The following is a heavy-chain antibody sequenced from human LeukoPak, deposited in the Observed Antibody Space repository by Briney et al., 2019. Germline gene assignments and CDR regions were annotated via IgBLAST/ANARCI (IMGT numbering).Heavy chain of an antibody. CDR3: ARAGPYSNSWYYFDY. V-gene: IGHV3-74*01. CDR1: GFTFSDSW. J-gene: IGHJ4*02. Sequence: PGGSLRLSCAASGFTFSDSWMHWVRQAPGKGLVWVSRVNSDGRTTNYADSVKGRFTISRDNAKNTLFLQMNSLRDEGTAVYYCARAGPYSNSWYYFDYWGQGTLVTVSS. D-gene: IGHD6-13*01. CDR2: VNSDGRTT.